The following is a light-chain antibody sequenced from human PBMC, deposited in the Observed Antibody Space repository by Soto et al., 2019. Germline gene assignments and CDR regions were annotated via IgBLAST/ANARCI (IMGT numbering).Light chain of an antibody. CDR2: WAS. V-gene: IGKV4-1*01. J-gene: IGKJ2*01. Sequence: DIVMTQSPDSLAVSLGDRAAINCKSSQSVLYSSNNKNYLAWYQQKPGQPPKLLIYWASTRESGFPDRFSGSGSGTDFTLTINSLQAEDVAVYYCQQYYSAPYTFGQGTKLELK. CDR3: QQYYSAPYT. CDR1: QSVLYSSNNKNY.